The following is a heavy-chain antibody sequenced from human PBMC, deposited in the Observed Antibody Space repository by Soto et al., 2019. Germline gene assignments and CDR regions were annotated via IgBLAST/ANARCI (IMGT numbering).Heavy chain of an antibody. D-gene: IGHD3-16*01. J-gene: IGHJ4*02. CDR2: ISGYNGNT. Sequence: QIQLVQSGPEVKKPGASVKVSCKTAGYIFTNYGVSWVRQAPGQGLEWVGWISGYNGNTNYAQNFQDRVTMTTDTSTSTVYMELRSLTSDDTAVYYCARGGGGFEDYWGQGTLVGVSS. CDR3: ARGGGGFEDY. V-gene: IGHV1-18*01. CDR1: GYIFTNYG.